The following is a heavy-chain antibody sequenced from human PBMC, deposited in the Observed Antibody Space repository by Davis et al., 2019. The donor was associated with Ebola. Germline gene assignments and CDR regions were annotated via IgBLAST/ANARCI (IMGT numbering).Heavy chain of an antibody. CDR1: GDSLSIYY. J-gene: IGHJ5*02. CDR2: ISHDGRNI. Sequence: LSLTCSVSGDSLSIYYWSWIRQPPGKGLEWIAFISHDGRNIPYAGSVWGRFTISRDNSKNTLYLQMNSLRAEDTAVYYCARENAGLGPWGQGTLVTVSS. V-gene: IGHV3-30*03. D-gene: IGHD6-13*01. CDR3: ARENAGLGP.